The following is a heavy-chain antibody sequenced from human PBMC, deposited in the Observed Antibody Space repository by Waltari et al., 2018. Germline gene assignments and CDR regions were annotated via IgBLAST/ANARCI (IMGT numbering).Heavy chain of an antibody. Sequence: QVQLQESGPGLVKPSATLSLTCAVSGYSISSGYYWGWIRQPPGKGLEWIGSIYHSGSTYYNPSLKSRVTISVDTSKNQFSLKLSSVTAADTAVYYCASFMTTRTPDYWGQGTLVTVSS. D-gene: IGHD4-17*01. CDR3: ASFMTTRTPDY. V-gene: IGHV4-38-2*01. CDR1: GYSISSGYY. J-gene: IGHJ4*02. CDR2: IYHSGST.